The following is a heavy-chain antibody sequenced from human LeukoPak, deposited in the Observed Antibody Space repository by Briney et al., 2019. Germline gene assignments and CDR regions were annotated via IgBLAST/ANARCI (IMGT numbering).Heavy chain of an antibody. CDR1: GFTFSRYE. Sequence: PGGSLRLSCAASGFTFSRYEMNWVRQAPGKGLEWVSYISRSGDTIYFADSVKGRFTISRDKAKNSPYLQMSSLRAEDTAVYYCARDYASDYWGQGTLVTVSS. CDR3: ARDYASDY. D-gene: IGHD3-10*01. J-gene: IGHJ4*02. V-gene: IGHV3-48*03. CDR2: ISRSGDTI.